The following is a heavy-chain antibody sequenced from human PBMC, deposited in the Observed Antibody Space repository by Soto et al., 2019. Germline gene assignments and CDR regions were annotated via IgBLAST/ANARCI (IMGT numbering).Heavy chain of an antibody. CDR3: ARARYFEGYVKEAGDN. D-gene: IGHD3-9*01. CDR2: ISGDGRVT. Sequence: QVQPVESGGGVVQPGGSLRLSCAASGFNFGDYAMHWVRQAPGKGLEWVAVISGDGRVTFYTDPVKGRFIISRDNSKSTFFLQLNSLRAEETAVYYCARARYFEGYVKEAGDNWGQGLLVSVSS. J-gene: IGHJ4*02. CDR1: GFNFGDYA. V-gene: IGHV3-30-3*01.